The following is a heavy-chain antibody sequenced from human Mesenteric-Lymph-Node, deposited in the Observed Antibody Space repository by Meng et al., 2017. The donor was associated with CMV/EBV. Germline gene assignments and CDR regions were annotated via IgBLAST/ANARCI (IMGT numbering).Heavy chain of an antibody. Sequence: GESLKISCAASGFIFGTYGMAWVRQAPGKGLEWVSTISSISHYIYYADSVRGRFTISRDNAKNSVYLQMNSLRAEDTAVYYCARDLSRQQPLGFDYWGQGTLVTVSS. D-gene: IGHD6-6*01. CDR1: GFIFGTYG. J-gene: IGHJ4*02. CDR3: ARDLSRQQPLGFDY. V-gene: IGHV3-21*01. CDR2: ISSISHYI.